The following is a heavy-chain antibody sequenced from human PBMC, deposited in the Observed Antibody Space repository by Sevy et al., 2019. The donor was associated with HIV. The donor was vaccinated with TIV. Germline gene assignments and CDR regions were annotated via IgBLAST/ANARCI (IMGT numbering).Heavy chain of an antibody. J-gene: IGHJ3*02. CDR2: FNPNSGDK. CDR1: GYTFIDYY. CDR3: AREWGFAMANAFDI. V-gene: IGHV1-2*06. D-gene: IGHD2-2*01. Sequence: ASVKVSCKASGYTFIDYYLIWVRQAPGQGLEWMGRFNPNSGDKNYAQKFQGRVTITRDASINSAYMELSRLTSDDTAVYYCAREWGFAMANAFDIWGQGTMVTVSS.